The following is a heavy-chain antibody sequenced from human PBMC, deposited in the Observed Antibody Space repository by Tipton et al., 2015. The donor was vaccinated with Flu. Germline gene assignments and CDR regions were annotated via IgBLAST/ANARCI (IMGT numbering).Heavy chain of an antibody. Sequence: QVQLVQSGAEVKKPGASVKVSCKASGYTFTGYYMHWVRQAPGQGLEWMGRINPNSGGTNYAQKFQGRVTMTRDTSISTAYMELSRLRSDDTAVYYCARAPLDYGGNPEYFQHWGQGTLVTVSS. CDR3: ARAPLDYGGNPEYFQH. J-gene: IGHJ1*01. CDR1: GYTFTGYY. CDR2: INPNSGGT. D-gene: IGHD4-23*01. V-gene: IGHV1-2*06.